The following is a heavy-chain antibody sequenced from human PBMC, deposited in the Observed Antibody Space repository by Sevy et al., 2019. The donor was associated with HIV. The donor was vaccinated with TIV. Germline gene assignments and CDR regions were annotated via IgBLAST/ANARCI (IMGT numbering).Heavy chain of an antibody. D-gene: IGHD3-10*01. CDR2: VNHGGST. CDR3: ARDMKSGRVTMVRGIIMGYSHFGLDV. Sequence: SETLSLTCTFSGGSFNDYYWNWIRQSPGKGLEWIGEVNHGGSTTYNPSLESRVTISVDTSKKQISLKLRSVTVADTAVYYCARDMKSGRVTMVRGIIMGYSHFGLDVWGQGTTVTVSS. CDR1: GGSFNDYY. J-gene: IGHJ6*02. V-gene: IGHV4-34*01.